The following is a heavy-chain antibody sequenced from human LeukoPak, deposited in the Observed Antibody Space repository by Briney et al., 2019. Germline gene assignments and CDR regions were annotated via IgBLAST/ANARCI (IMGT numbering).Heavy chain of an antibody. CDR2: IKQDGSEK. D-gene: IGHD5-18*01. CDR3: ARVGPWIQHAFDI. J-gene: IGHJ3*02. CDR1: GFTFSSYW. V-gene: IGHV3-7*01. Sequence: GGSLRLSCAASGFTFSSYWMSWVRQAPGKGLEWVANIKQDGSEKNYVDSVKGRFTISRDNAKNSLYLQMNSLRAEDTAVYYCARVGPWIQHAFDIWGQGTMVTVSS.